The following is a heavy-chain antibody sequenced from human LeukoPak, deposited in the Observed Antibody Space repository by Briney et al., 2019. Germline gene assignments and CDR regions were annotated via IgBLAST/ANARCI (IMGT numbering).Heavy chain of an antibody. Sequence: PGRSLRLSCAASGFTFSNFWMSWVRQAPGKGLEWVANIKQDGSETYYVDSVKGRFTISRDNAKTSLYLQMNSLRVEDTAVYYCARDRDGYNLPYFDYWGQGTLVTVSS. D-gene: IGHD5-24*01. CDR2: IKQDGSET. V-gene: IGHV3-7*01. J-gene: IGHJ4*02. CDR3: ARDRDGYNLPYFDY. CDR1: GFTFSNFW.